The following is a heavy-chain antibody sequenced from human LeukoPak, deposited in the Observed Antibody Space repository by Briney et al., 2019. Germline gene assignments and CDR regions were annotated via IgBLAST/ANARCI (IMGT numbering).Heavy chain of an antibody. D-gene: IGHD6-19*01. CDR3: ARVRGENSSGWYLKEWYYYYYMDV. Sequence: PSETLSLTCAVYGESLSNYYWSWIRQPPGKGLEWIGEINHYGSTNYNPSLKSRITISVDTSKNQFSLKLSSVTAADTAVYYCARVRGENSSGWYLKEWYYYYYMDVWGKGTTVTISS. J-gene: IGHJ6*03. CDR1: GESLSNYY. CDR2: INHYGST. V-gene: IGHV4-34*01.